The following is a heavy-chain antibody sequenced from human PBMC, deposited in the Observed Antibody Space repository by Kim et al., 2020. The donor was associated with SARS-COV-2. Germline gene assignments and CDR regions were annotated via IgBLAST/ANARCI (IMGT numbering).Heavy chain of an antibody. CDR2: IYYSGST. V-gene: IGHV4-59*08. J-gene: IGHJ6*03. Sequence: SETLSLTCTVSGGSISSYYWSWIRQPPGKGLEWIGYIYYSGSTNYNPSLKSRVTISVDTSKNQFSLKLSSVTAADTAVYYCARHRPAAGNHYYYYYYMDVWGKGTTVTVSS. D-gene: IGHD2-15*01. CDR3: ARHRPAAGNHYYYYYYMDV. CDR1: GGSISSYY.